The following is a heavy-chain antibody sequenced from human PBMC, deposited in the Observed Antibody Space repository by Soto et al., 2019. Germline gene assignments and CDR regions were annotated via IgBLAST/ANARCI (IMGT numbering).Heavy chain of an antibody. V-gene: IGHV3-7*03. Sequence: GGSLRLSCADSGFTFRSNWMSCVRQAPGKGLEWLANIKQDGIEKYYVDSVKGRFTISRDNAKSSLYLQMNSLRVEDTAVYYCAKGRRCSSTSCPYDYWGQGTLVTVSS. J-gene: IGHJ4*02. CDR3: AKGRRCSSTSCPYDY. CDR2: IKQDGIEK. CDR1: GFTFRSNW. D-gene: IGHD2-2*01.